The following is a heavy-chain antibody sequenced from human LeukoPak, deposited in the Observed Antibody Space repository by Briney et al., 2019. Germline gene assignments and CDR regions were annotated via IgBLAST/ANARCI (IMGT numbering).Heavy chain of an antibody. CDR1: GFTFSSYA. CDR2: ISGSGGST. Sequence: GGSLRLSCAASGFTFSSYAMSWVRQAPGKGLEWVSAISGSGGSTYYADSVKGRFTISRDNSKNTLYLQMNSLRAEDTAVYYCAKRLYGSGSYYIDYWGQGILVTVSS. D-gene: IGHD3-10*01. CDR3: AKRLYGSGSYYIDY. V-gene: IGHV3-23*01. J-gene: IGHJ4*02.